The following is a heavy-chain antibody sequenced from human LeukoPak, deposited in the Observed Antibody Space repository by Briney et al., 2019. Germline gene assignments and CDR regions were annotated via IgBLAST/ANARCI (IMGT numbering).Heavy chain of an antibody. D-gene: IGHD3-10*01. Sequence: SETLSLTCTVSGGSISSSNYYWGWIRQPPGKGLEWIGSISYSGSTYYNPSLKSRVTISVDTSKNQFSLRLSSVTAADTAVYYCASSFGYYYYMDVWGKGTTVTVSS. CDR3: ASSFGYYYYMDV. J-gene: IGHJ6*03. CDR1: GGSISSSNYY. V-gene: IGHV4-39*01. CDR2: ISYSGST.